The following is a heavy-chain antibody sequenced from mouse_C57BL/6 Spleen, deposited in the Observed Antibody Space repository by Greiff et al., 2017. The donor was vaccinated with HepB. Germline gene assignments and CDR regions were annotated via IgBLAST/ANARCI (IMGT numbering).Heavy chain of an antibody. CDR1: GYAFSSYW. CDR3: ASSDSSGSWYFDY. Sequence: VQLQESGAELVKPGASVKISCKASGYAFSSYWMNWVKQRPGKGLEWIGQIYPGDGDTNYNGKFKGKATLTADKSSSTAYMPLSSLTSEDSAVYFCASSDSSGSWYFDYWGQGTTLTVSS. D-gene: IGHD3-2*02. V-gene: IGHV1-80*01. J-gene: IGHJ2*01. CDR2: IYPGDGDT.